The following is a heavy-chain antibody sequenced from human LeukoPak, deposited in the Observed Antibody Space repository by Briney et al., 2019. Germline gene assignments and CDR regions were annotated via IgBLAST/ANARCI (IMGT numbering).Heavy chain of an antibody. CDR2: IKQDGSEK. Sequence: GGSLRLSCEGSGLTFSSHWMTWVRQAPGKGLEWVANIKQDGSEKYYVDSVKGRFTISRDNAKNSLYLQMNSLNTEDTAMYYCTTRSPARYCSDGACYSSADYWGQGTLVTVSS. J-gene: IGHJ4*02. CDR3: TTRSPARYCSDGACYSSADY. CDR1: GLTFSSHW. V-gene: IGHV3-7*03. D-gene: IGHD2-15*01.